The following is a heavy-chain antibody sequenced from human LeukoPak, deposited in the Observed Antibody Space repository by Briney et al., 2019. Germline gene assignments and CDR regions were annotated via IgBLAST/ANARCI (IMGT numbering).Heavy chain of an antibody. CDR2: IWYDGSNK. D-gene: IGHD2-2*01. V-gene: IGHV3-30*02. CDR3: AKSIRFCSSSSCFAGYYNYGLHV. CDR1: GFTFSSHG. Sequence: GGSLRLSCAVSGFTFSSHGMHWVRQAPRKGLEWVAVIWYDGSNKYYADSVKGRFTISRDNSKNTLDLQMHRLRPEDTAVYYCAKSIRFCSSSSCFAGYYNYGLHVWGQGTTVIVSS. J-gene: IGHJ6*02.